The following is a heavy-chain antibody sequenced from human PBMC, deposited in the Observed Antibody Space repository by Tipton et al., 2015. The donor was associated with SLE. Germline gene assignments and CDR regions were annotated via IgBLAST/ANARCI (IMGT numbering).Heavy chain of an antibody. CDR1: GGSISSYY. V-gene: IGHV3-20*04. D-gene: IGHD1-26*01. J-gene: IGHJ4*02. CDR3: ARDRGSGSQPDY. Sequence: LSLTCTVSGGSISSYYWSWIRQPPGKGLEWVSGINWNGGNTGYADSVKGRFTISRDNAKNSLYLQMNSLRAEDTALYYCARDRGSGSQPDYWGQGTLVTVSS. CDR2: INWNGGNT.